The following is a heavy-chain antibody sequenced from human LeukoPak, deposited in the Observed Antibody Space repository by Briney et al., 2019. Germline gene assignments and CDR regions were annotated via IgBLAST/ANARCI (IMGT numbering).Heavy chain of an antibody. CDR2: IISIFGTA. J-gene: IGHJ3*02. Sequence: GASVKVSCKASGGTFSGYAISWVRQAPGQGLEWMGGIISIFGTANYAQKFQGRVTITADESTSTAYMELSSLRSEDTAVYYCARDPDMTASDAFDIWGQGTMVTVSS. CDR1: GGTFSGYA. V-gene: IGHV1-69*13. D-gene: IGHD3-9*01. CDR3: ARDPDMTASDAFDI.